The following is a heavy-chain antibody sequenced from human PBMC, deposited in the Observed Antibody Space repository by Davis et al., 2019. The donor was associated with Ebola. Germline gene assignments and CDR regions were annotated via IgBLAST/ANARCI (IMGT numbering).Heavy chain of an antibody. CDR3: ASLYYDFWSGGYYYYGMDV. D-gene: IGHD3-3*01. J-gene: IGHJ6*02. CDR2: IYYSGST. V-gene: IGHV4-39*01. CDR1: GGSIRSSSYY. Sequence: SETLSLTCPVSGGSIRSSSYYWGWIRPPPGKGPGCVGSIYYSGSTYYNPSLKSRVTISVDTSKNQFSLKLSSVTAADTAVYYCASLYYDFWSGGYYYYGMDVWGQGTTVTVSS.